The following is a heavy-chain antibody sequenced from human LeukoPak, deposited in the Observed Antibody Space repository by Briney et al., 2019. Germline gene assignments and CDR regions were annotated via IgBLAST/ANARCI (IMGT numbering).Heavy chain of an antibody. CDR1: GDSISSYY. CDR2: VYTSGDT. J-gene: IGHJ3*02. D-gene: IGHD2-2*01. CDR3: ARGPCSSTMCPSRGAFDI. Sequence: SETLPLTCTVSGDSISSYYWSWIRQSAGKGLEWIGRVYTSGDTNYNPSLKSRVTLSVDTSKNQFSLNLSSVTAADTAVYYCARGPCSSTMCPSRGAFDIWGQGTMVTVSS. V-gene: IGHV4-4*07.